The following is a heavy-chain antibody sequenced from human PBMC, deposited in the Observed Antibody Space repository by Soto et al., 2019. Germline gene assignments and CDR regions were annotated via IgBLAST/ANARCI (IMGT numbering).Heavy chain of an antibody. J-gene: IGHJ5*02. V-gene: IGHV4-4*07. D-gene: IGHD3-9*01. Sequence: SARLSLTSTVRVCSSRSYYWSGILHPAGKGLEWSGRIYTSASTNYNPSLKSRVTMSVDTSKNQFSLKLSSVTAADTAVYYCPTDSHYDILTVQRFDPWGQGTLFTVSS. CDR2: IYTSAST. CDR1: VCSSRSYY. CDR3: PTDSHYDILTVQRFDP.